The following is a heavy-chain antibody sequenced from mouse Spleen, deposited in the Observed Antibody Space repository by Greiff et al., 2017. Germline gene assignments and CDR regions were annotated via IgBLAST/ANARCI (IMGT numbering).Heavy chain of an antibody. CDR2: IYPGSGST. D-gene: IGHD4-1*01. V-gene: IGHV1-55*01. CDR1: GYNFTSYW. CDR3: AREGANWFDY. J-gene: IGHJ2*01. Sequence: QVQLQQPGAELVKPGTSVKLSCKASGYNFTSYWINWVKLRPGQGLEWIGDIYPGSGSTNYNEKFKSKATLTVDTSSSTAYMQLSSLASEDSALYYCAREGANWFDYWGQGTTLTVSS.